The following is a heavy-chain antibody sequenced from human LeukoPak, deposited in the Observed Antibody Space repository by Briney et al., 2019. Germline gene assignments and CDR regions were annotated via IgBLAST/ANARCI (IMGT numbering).Heavy chain of an antibody. Sequence: SVKVSCKASGGTFSSYAISWVRQAPGQGLEWMGGIIPIFGTAIYAQKFQGRVTMTEDTSTDTAYMELSSLRSEDTAVYYCATDSSIQGAFDIWGQGTMVTVSS. CDR3: ATDSSIQGAFDI. CDR1: GGTFSSYA. D-gene: IGHD2-2*01. J-gene: IGHJ3*02. CDR2: IIPIFGTA. V-gene: IGHV1-69*06.